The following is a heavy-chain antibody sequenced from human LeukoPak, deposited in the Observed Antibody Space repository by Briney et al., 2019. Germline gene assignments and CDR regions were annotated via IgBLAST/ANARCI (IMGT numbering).Heavy chain of an antibody. CDR2: IYYSGST. Sequence: SETLSLTCTVSGGSIISGGYYWSWIRQHPGKGLEWVGYIYYSGSTYYNPSLKSRVTISVDTSKNQFSLKLSSVTAADTAVYYCARDPLNYYDSSGYDYYYGMDVWGHGTTVTVSS. CDR1: GGSIISGGYY. J-gene: IGHJ6*02. CDR3: ARDPLNYYDSSGYDYYYGMDV. V-gene: IGHV4-31*03. D-gene: IGHD3-22*01.